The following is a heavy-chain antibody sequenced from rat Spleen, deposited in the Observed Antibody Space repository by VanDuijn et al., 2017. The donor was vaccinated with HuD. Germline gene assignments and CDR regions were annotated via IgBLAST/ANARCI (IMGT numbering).Heavy chain of an antibody. CDR1: GFTFSNYG. V-gene: IGHV5-31*01. Sequence: EVQLVESGGGLVQPGRSLKLSCTASGFTFSNYGMHWIRQAPGKGLEWVASITNTGGSTYYPDSVKGRFTISRDNAKSTLYLQMNSLRSEDTATYYCTRAEGVYTTDYYYQPHVMDAWGQGASVTVSS. J-gene: IGHJ4*01. D-gene: IGHD1-6*01. CDR2: ITNTGGST. CDR3: TRAEGVYTTDYYYQPHVMDA.